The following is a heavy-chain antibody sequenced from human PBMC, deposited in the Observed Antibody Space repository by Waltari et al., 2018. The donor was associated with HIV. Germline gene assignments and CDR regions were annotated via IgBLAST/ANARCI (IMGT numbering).Heavy chain of an antibody. J-gene: IGHJ4*02. CDR2: ISSSSSTI. CDR3: ARDRRYDFWSGYYTGTDY. D-gene: IGHD3-3*01. CDR1: GFTFSSYS. V-gene: IGHV3-48*02. Sequence: EVQLVESGGGLVQPGGSLRLSCAASGFTFSSYSMNWVRPAPGKGLEWVSYISSSSSTIYYADSVKGRFTISRDNAKNSLYLQMNSLRDEDTAVYYCARDRRYDFWSGYYTGTDYWGQGTLVTVSS.